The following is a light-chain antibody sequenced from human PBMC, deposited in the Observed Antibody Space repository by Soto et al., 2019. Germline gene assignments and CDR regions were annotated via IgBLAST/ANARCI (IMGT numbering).Light chain of an antibody. Sequence: QSVLTQPASVSGSPGQSITISCTGTSSDVGSYGFVSWYQQHPGKAPKLIIYEVSNRPSGVSNRFSGSKSGNTASLTISGLQAEDEADYYCGSYTSSTTLVLFGGGTKLTVL. J-gene: IGLJ2*01. V-gene: IGLV2-14*01. CDR2: EVS. CDR3: GSYTSSTTLVL. CDR1: SSDVGSYGF.